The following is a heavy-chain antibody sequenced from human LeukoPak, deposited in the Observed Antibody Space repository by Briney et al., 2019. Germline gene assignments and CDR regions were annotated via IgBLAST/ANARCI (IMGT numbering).Heavy chain of an antibody. Sequence: ASVKVSCKASGYTFTSYGISWVRQAPGQGLEWMGWISAYNGNTNHAQKLQGRVTMTTDTSTSTAYMELRSLRSDDTAVYYCARDRDGSPGFYAPMDVWGQGTTVTVSS. V-gene: IGHV1-18*01. CDR3: ARDRDGSPGFYAPMDV. CDR1: GYTFTSYG. D-gene: IGHD2/OR15-2a*01. J-gene: IGHJ6*02. CDR2: ISAYNGNT.